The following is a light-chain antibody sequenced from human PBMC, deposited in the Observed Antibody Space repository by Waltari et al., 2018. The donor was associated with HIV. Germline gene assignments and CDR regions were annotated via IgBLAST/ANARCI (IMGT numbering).Light chain of an antibody. Sequence: YELTQTPSVSVSPGQTARITCSGDGLSKQYTYWYQQRPGQAPVLVIYKDSERPSGIPERYSGSSSGTTVTLTISGVQAEDEADYYCQSADASDTFLWVFGGGTKVTVL. J-gene: IGLJ3*02. V-gene: IGLV3-25*03. CDR1: GLSKQY. CDR3: QSADASDTFLWV. CDR2: KDS.